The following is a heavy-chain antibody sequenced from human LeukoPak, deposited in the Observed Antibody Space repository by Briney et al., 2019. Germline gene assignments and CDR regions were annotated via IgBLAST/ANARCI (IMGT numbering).Heavy chain of an antibody. CDR3: ASIAAHDAFDI. J-gene: IGHJ3*02. V-gene: IGHV3-74*01. Sequence: GGSLRLSCAASGFTFSSYWMHWVRQAPGKGLVWVSRINSDGGSTSYADSVKGRFTISRDNAKNTLYLQMNSLRAEDTAVYYCASIAAHDAFDIWGQGTMVTVSS. CDR2: INSDGGST. CDR1: GFTFSSYW. D-gene: IGHD6-6*01.